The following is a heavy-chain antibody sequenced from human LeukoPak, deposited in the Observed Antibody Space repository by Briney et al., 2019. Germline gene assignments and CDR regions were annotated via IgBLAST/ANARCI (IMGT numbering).Heavy chain of an antibody. J-gene: IGHJ4*02. CDR3: ANYYDSSGLRY. V-gene: IGHV3-21*01. Sequence: GGSLRLSXAASGFTFSSYSMNWVRQAPGKGLEWVSSISSSSSYIYYADSVKRRFTISRDNAKNSLYLQMNSLRAEDTAVYYCANYYDSSGLRYWGQGTLVTVSS. CDR1: GFTFSSYS. D-gene: IGHD3-22*01. CDR2: ISSSSSYI.